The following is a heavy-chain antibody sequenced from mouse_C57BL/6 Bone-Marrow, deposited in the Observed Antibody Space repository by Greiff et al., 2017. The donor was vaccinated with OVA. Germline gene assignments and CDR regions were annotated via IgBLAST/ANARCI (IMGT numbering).Heavy chain of an antibody. CDR1: GFTFTDYY. J-gene: IGHJ2*01. V-gene: IGHV7-3*01. D-gene: IGHD1-1*01. CDR3: ARYQYYAPYYFDY. Sequence: EVKLMESGGGLVQPGGSLSLSCAASGFTFTDYYMSWVRQPPGKALEWLGFIRNKANGYTTEYSASVKGRFTISRDNSQSILYLQMNALRAEDSATYYCARYQYYAPYYFDYWGQGTTLTVSS. CDR2: IRNKANGYTT.